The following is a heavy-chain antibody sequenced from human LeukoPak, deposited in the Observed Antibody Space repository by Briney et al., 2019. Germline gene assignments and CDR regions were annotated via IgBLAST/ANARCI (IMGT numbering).Heavy chain of an antibody. CDR2: ISGYNGNT. D-gene: IGHD5-12*01. Sequence: GASVKVSCKASGYSFGNYGISWVRQAPGQGLEWMGWISGYNGNTNYAQKFQGRVTMTSDTSTSTAYMELGSLRSDDTAVYYCARDCGYQCLFDYWGQGTLVTVSS. CDR3: ARDCGYQCLFDY. J-gene: IGHJ4*02. V-gene: IGHV1-18*01. CDR1: GYSFGNYG.